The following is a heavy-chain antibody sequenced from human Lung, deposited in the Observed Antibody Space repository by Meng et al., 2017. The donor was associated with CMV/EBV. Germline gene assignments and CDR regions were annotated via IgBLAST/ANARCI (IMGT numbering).Heavy chain of an antibody. CDR1: GGSFSGYF. D-gene: IGHD2-8*01. V-gene: IGHV4-34*02. Sequence: QVKLQQWGAGLLEPSETLSLTWFRSGGSFSGYFWNWLRQPPGKGLEWSGEINPNGSTNYNPSLKSRVIMSLDTFRNQFSLKLTSVTAADTAVYYCARGIDYHDGVDYWGQGSLVTVSS. CDR3: ARGIDYHDGVDY. CDR2: INPNGST. J-gene: IGHJ4*02.